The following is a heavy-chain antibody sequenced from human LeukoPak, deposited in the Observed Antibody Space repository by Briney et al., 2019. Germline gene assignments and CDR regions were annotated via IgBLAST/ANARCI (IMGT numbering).Heavy chain of an antibody. CDR2: IYYSGST. D-gene: IGHD2-8*01. CDR3: ARAMYGNDAFDI. CDR1: GGSISSYY. Sequence: PSETPSLTCTVSGGSISSYYWSWIRQPPGKGLEWIGYIYYSGSTNYNPSLKSRVTISVDTSKNQFSLKLSSVTAADTAVYYCARAMYGNDAFDIWGQGTMVTVSS. V-gene: IGHV4-59*01. J-gene: IGHJ3*02.